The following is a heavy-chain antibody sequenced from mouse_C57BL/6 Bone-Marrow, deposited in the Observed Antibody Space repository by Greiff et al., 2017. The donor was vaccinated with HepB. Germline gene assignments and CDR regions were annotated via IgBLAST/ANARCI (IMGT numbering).Heavy chain of an antibody. V-gene: IGHV1-85*01. CDR3: ARSRDWYFDV. CDR2: IYPRDGST. CDR1: GYTFTSYD. Sequence: QVHVKQSGPELVKPGASVKLSCKASGYTFTSYDINWVKQRPGQGLEWIGWIYPRDGSTKYNEKFKGKATLTVDTSSSTAYMELHSLTSEDSAVYFCARSRDWYFDVWGTGTTVTVSS. J-gene: IGHJ1*03.